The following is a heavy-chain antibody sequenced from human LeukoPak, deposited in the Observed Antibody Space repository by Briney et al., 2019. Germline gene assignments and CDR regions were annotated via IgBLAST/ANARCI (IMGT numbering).Heavy chain of an antibody. V-gene: IGHV3-74*01. CDR2: INSDGSST. CDR1: GFTVSSYW. J-gene: IGHJ4*02. Sequence: PGGSLRLSCAASGFTVSSYWMHWVRQAPGKGLVWVSRINSDGSSTSYADSVKGRFTISRDNAKNTLYLQMNSLRAEDTAVYYCARDSSGWYWDSYFDYWGQGTLVTVSS. CDR3: ARDSSGWYWDSYFDY. D-gene: IGHD6-19*01.